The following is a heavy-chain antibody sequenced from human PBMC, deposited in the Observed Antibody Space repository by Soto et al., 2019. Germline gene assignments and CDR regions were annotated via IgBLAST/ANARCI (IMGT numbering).Heavy chain of an antibody. CDR2: IYPGDSDT. V-gene: IGHV5-51*01. Sequence: GEFLKISCKGSGYRFTSYWIGWVRQMPGKGLEWMGIIYPGDSDTRYSPSFQGQVTISADKSISTAYLQWSSLKASDTAMYYCARQRLLHDCSSTSCPFDPWGQGTLVTVSS. CDR3: ARQRLLHDCSSTSCPFDP. D-gene: IGHD2-2*01. J-gene: IGHJ5*02. CDR1: GYRFTSYW.